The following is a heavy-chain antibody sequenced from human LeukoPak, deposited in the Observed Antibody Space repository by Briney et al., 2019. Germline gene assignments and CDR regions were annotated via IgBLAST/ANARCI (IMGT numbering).Heavy chain of an antibody. CDR2: INPNSGGT. CDR3: ARARAWDAFDI. Sequence: GASVKVSCKATGYTFTGYYMHWVRQAPGQGLEWMGWINPNSGGTNYAQKFQGRVTMTRDTSISTAYMEPSRLRSDDTAVYYCARARAWDAFDIWGKGTMVIVSS. V-gene: IGHV1-2*02. J-gene: IGHJ3*02. CDR1: GYTFTGYY.